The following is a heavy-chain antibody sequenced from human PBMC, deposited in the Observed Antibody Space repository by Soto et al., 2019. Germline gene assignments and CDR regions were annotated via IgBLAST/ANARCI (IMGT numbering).Heavy chain of an antibody. CDR1: GYTFTSYA. D-gene: IGHD6-13*01. Sequence: VQLVQSGAEVKKPGASVKVSCKASGYTFTSYAIHLVRQAPGQRLERMGWINAGNGNTKYSQTFQGRVTITRDTSASTTYMELSTLRSEDTAVYSCARTGSSSWFWFDPWGQGTLVTVAS. CDR3: ARTGSSSWFWFDP. J-gene: IGHJ5*02. V-gene: IGHV1-3*01. CDR2: INAGNGNT.